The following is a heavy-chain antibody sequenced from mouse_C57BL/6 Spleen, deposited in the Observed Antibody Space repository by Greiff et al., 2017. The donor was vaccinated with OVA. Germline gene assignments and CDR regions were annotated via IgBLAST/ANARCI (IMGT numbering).Heavy chain of an antibody. J-gene: IGHJ1*03. D-gene: IGHD1-1*01. V-gene: IGHV5-6*01. CDR3: ARDYGSRNWYFDV. CDR1: GFTFSSYG. CDR2: ISSGGSYT. Sequence: EVMLVESGGDLVKPGGSLKLSCAASGFTFSSYGMSWVRQTPDKRLGWVATISSGGSYTYYPDSVKGRFTISRDNAKNTLYLQMSSLKSEDTAMYYCARDYGSRNWYFDVWGTGTTVTVSS.